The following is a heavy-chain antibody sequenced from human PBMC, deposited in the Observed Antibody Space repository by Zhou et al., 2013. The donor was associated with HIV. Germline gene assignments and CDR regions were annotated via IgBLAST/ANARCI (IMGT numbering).Heavy chain of an antibody. CDR3: ARGSVYFEPKDSFDV. CDR2: ISADNGNT. CDR1: GYTFTSYG. Sequence: QAHLVQSGAEVKKPGASVKVSCKASGYTFTSYGITWVRQAPGQGLEWMGWISADNGNTNYALKLQGRGTMTTDTSTSTAYMALRSLRSDDTAVYYXARGSVYFEPKDSFDVWGQGTMVTVSS. D-gene: IGHD3-9*01. J-gene: IGHJ3*01. V-gene: IGHV1-18*01.